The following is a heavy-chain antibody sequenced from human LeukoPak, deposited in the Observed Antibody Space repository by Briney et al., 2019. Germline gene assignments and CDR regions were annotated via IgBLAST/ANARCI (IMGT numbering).Heavy chain of an antibody. CDR2: IYYSGST. V-gene: IGHV4-39*01. J-gene: IGHJ3*02. CDR1: SGSISSSSCY. Sequence: PSETLSLTCAVSSGSISSSSCYWGWIRQPPGKGLEWIGSIYYSGSTYYNPSLKSRVTLSVDTSKNQFSLKLRSVTAADTAVYYCARQERGYDGSGHRAFDIWGQGTMVTISS. CDR3: ARQERGYDGSGHRAFDI. D-gene: IGHD3-22*01.